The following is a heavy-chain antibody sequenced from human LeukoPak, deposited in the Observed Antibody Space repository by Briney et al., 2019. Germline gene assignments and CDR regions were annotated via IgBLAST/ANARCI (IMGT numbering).Heavy chain of an antibody. CDR3: TTLGYCSGGSCYGVDY. CDR1: GFTFGDAW. Sequence: GGSLRLSCAASGFTFGDAWMSWVRQAPGKGLEWVGRVKTKTDGGTTDYAAPVKGRFTISRDDSKNTLYLQMNSLKTEDTAVYYCTTLGYCSGGSCYGVDYWGQGTLVTISS. J-gene: IGHJ4*02. CDR2: VKTKTDGGTT. D-gene: IGHD2-15*01. V-gene: IGHV3-15*01.